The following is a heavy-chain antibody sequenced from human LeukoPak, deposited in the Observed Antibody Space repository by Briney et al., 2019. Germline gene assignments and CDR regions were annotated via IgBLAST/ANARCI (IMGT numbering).Heavy chain of an antibody. CDR3: ARSPAELNDY. D-gene: IGHD6-13*01. J-gene: IGHJ4*02. CDR1: GGSISSSSYY. Sequence: SETLSLTCTVSGGSISSSSYYWGWIRQPPGKGLEWIGSIYYSGSTYYNPSLKSRVTISVDTSKNQFSLKLSSVTAADTAVYYCARSPAELNDYWGQGTLVTVSS. V-gene: IGHV4-39*07. CDR2: IYYSGST.